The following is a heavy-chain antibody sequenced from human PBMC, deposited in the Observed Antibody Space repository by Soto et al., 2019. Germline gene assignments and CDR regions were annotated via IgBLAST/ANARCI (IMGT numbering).Heavy chain of an antibody. V-gene: IGHV2-5*02. D-gene: IGHD3-10*01. CDR3: VLSPSASGRRHVDY. J-gene: IGHJ4*02. CDR2: VYWDNDK. Sequence: QITLKESGPTLVKPTQTLTLTCSFSGFSFSTRRVGVGRIRQSPGKALEWLAIVYWDNDKLYRPSLESRLTLTNDTSKNQVVLAVPDMDPVVAATFFCVLSPSASGRRHVDYGGQGTLVTVSS. CDR1: GFSFSTRRVG.